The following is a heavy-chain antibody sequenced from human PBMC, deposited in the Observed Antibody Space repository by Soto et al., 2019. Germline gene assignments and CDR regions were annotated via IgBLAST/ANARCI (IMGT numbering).Heavy chain of an antibody. CDR1: GGTFTGYY. CDR2: INPNSGGT. Sequence: ASVKVSCKASGGTFTGYYMHWVRQAPGQGLEWMGWINPNSGGTNYAQKFQGWVTMTRDTSISTAYMELSRLRSDDTAVYYCARSIADYYYYMDVWGKGTTVTVSS. J-gene: IGHJ6*03. D-gene: IGHD6-6*01. CDR3: ARSIADYYYYMDV. V-gene: IGHV1-2*04.